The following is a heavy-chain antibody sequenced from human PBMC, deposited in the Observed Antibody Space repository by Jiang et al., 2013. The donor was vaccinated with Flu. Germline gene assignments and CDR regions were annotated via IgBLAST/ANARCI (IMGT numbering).Heavy chain of an antibody. Sequence: PGLVKPSETLSLTCTVSGGSISSSSYYWGWIRQPPGKGLEWIGSIYYSGSTYYNPSLKSRVTISVDTSKNQFSLKLSSVTAAGTAVYYCARDGNDNWFDPWGQGTLVTVSS. V-gene: IGHV4-39*07. CDR1: GGSISSSSYY. CDR2: IYYSGST. CDR3: ARDGNDNWFDP. D-gene: IGHD1-1*01. J-gene: IGHJ5*02.